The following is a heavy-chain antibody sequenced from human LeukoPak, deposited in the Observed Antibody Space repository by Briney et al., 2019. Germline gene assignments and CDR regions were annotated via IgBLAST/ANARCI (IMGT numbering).Heavy chain of an antibody. J-gene: IGHJ6*03. Sequence: PGGSLRLSCAASGFTFSDYYMSWIRQAPGKGLEWVAVISYDGNNEYYAGSVKGRFTISRDNSKNTLYLQMNSLRAEDTAVYFCARDGLEWLLSPSFYYYYYMDVWGKGTTVTVSS. CDR2: ISYDGNNE. V-gene: IGHV3-30*03. D-gene: IGHD3-3*01. CDR3: ARDGLEWLLSPSFYYYYYMDV. CDR1: GFTFSDYY.